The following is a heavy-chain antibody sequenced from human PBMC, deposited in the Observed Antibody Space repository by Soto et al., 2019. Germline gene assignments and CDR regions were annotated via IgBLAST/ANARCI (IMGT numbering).Heavy chain of an antibody. V-gene: IGHV1-3*01. CDR1: GYTFTSYA. J-gene: IGHJ6*02. Sequence: ASVKVSCKASGYTFTSYAIHWVRQAPGQRREGRGWVNSGNGDTKYSQKFQGRGTITSDTSESTAYMELSSLRYEATAVYYCARDLPGYCTRTSCFYGMDVWGQGTTVTVSS. D-gene: IGHD2-2*01. CDR3: ARDLPGYCTRTSCFYGMDV. CDR2: VNSGNGDT.